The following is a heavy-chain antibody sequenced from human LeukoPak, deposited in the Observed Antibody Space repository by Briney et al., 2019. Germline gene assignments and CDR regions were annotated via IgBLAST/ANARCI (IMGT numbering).Heavy chain of an antibody. CDR1: GYIFTGYY. CDR3: ARIPSCSTTVG. J-gene: IGHJ4*02. D-gene: IGHD4-23*01. V-gene: IGHV1-69*06. Sequence: GASVKVSCKASGYIFTGYYMHWVRQAPGQGLEWMGGIIPIFGTANYAQKFQGRVTITADKSTSTAYMELSSLRSEDTAVYYCARIPSCSTTVGWGQGTLVTVSS. CDR2: IIPIFGTA.